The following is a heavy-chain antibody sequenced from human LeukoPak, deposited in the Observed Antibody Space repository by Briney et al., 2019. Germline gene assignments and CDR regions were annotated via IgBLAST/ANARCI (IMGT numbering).Heavy chain of an antibody. Sequence: ASVKVSCKDSGYTFTGYYIHRVRQAPGQGLEWMAWMNPNSGGTSYAQKFQGRVTMTRDTSISTAYMELSRLRFDDTAVYYCARNKEGKSLDYWGQGTLVTVSS. J-gene: IGHJ4*02. V-gene: IGHV1-2*02. CDR1: GYTFTGYY. CDR3: ARNKEGKSLDY. CDR2: MNPNSGGT.